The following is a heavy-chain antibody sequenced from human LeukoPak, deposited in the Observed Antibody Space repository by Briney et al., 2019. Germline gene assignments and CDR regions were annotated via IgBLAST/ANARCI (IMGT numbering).Heavy chain of an antibody. Sequence: ASVKVSCKASGGTFSSYAISWVRQAPGQGLEWMGGIIPIFGTANYAQKFQGRVTITADESTSTAYMELSRLRSEDTALYYCARCIPPYYYDSSGYYQTQWSNWFDPWGQGTLVTVSS. D-gene: IGHD3-22*01. CDR1: GGTFSSYA. CDR2: IIPIFGTA. J-gene: IGHJ5*02. CDR3: ARCIPPYYYDSSGYYQTQWSNWFDP. V-gene: IGHV1-69*13.